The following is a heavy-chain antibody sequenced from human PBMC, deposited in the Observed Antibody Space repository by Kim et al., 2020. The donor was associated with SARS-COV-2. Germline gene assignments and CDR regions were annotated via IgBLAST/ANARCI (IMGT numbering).Heavy chain of an antibody. Sequence: SETLSLTCTVSGGSISSGGYYWSWIRQHPGKGMEWIGYIYYSGSTYYNPSLKSRVTISVDTSKNQFSLKLSSVTAADTAVYYCARDVLLGGSDYYYGMDVWGQGTTVTVSS. J-gene: IGHJ6*02. D-gene: IGHD3-16*01. CDR3: ARDVLLGGSDYYYGMDV. CDR2: IYYSGST. CDR1: GGSISSGGYY. V-gene: IGHV4-31*03.